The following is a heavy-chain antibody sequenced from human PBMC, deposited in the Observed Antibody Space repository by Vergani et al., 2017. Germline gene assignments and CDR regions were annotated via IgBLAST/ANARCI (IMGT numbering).Heavy chain of an antibody. CDR3: AREYSSTSGRAFDF. Sequence: HLVESGGGWVQPGGSLRLSCVVSGFDFSSYIMHWVRQAPGKGLEWVSFVSTGTKSQSSAGSVKGRFTISRDSAKNSLYLQMDSLRAEDTAVYYCAREYSSTSGRAFDFWGQGTKVTVSS. V-gene: IGHV3-48*01. CDR2: VSTGTKSQ. D-gene: IGHD2-2*01. CDR1: GFDFSSYI. J-gene: IGHJ3*01.